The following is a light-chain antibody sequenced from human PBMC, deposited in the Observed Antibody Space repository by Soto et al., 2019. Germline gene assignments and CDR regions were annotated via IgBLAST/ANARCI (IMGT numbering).Light chain of an antibody. CDR2: AAS. V-gene: IGKV1-27*01. Sequence: DIQMTKSPSSLYASVEDRVTITCRASQGISNYLAWYQQKPGKVPERLIYAASTLQSGVPSRFSRSGSRTDFAITISSLQPEDVATYYCQKYNSAPFTFGAGTKVDIK. CDR1: QGISNY. J-gene: IGKJ3*01. CDR3: QKYNSAPFT.